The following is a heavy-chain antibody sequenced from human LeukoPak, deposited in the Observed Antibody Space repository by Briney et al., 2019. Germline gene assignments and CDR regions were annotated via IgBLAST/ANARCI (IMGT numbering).Heavy chain of an antibody. CDR2: INPNSGGT. CDR1: GYTFTGYY. D-gene: IGHD4-17*01. CDR3: ARLIPPDGDYSFWFDP. J-gene: IGHJ5*02. V-gene: IGHV1-2*02. Sequence: GASVTVSCKASGYTFTGYYMHRVRHAPGQGLEWMGWINPNSGGTNYAQKFQGRVTMTRDTSISTAYMELSRLRSDDTAVYYCARLIPPDGDYSFWFDPWGQGTLVTVSS.